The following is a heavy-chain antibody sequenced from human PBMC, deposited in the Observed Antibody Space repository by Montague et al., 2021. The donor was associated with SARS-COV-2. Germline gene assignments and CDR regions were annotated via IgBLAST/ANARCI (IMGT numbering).Heavy chain of an antibody. Sequence: SLRRSCAASGFTFSSYSTNWVRQAPGKGLEWVSSISSSSSYIYYADSVKGRFTISRDNAKNSLYLQMNSLRAEDTAVYYCARDARYDFWSGYYFDYWGQGTLVTVSS. CDR3: ARDARYDFWSGYYFDY. CDR1: GFTFSSYS. V-gene: IGHV3-21*01. CDR2: ISSSSSYI. J-gene: IGHJ4*02. D-gene: IGHD3-3*01.